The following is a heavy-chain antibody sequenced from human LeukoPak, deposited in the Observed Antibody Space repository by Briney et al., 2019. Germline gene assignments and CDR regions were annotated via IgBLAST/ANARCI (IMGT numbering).Heavy chain of an antibody. CDR2: ISGGST. CDR1: GFTFSSYA. CDR3: ARGDRLIAAALNWFDP. D-gene: IGHD6-13*01. V-gene: IGHV3-38-3*01. Sequence: GGSLRLSCAASGFTFSSYAMHWVRQAPGKGLEWVSSISGGSTYYADSRKGRFTISRDNSKNTLHLQMNSLRAEDTAVYYCARGDRLIAAALNWFDPWGQGTLVTVSS. J-gene: IGHJ5*02.